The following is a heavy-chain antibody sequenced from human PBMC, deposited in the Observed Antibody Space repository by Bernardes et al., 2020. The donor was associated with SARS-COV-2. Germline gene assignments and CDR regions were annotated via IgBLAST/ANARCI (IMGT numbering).Heavy chain of an antibody. V-gene: IGHV4-39*01. CDR3: ASPSIAARPGAYYSYGMDV. J-gene: IGHJ6*02. CDR2: IYYSGST. Sequence: SETLSLTCTVSGGSISSSSYYWGWIRQPPGKGLEWIGSIYYSGSTYYNPSLKSRVTISVDTSKNQFSLKLSSVTAADTAVYYCASPSIAARPGAYYSYGMDVWGQGTTVTVSS. D-gene: IGHD6-6*01. CDR1: GGSISSSSYY.